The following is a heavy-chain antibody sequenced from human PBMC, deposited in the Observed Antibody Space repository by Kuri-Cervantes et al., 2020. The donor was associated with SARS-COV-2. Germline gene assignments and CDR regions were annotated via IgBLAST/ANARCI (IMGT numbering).Heavy chain of an antibody. V-gene: IGHV1-18*01. CDR2: IGTNNGNK. Sequence: ASVKVSCKASGYSLTNYDMVWVRQAPGQGLEWMGWIGTNNGNKVYAQKFQGRVTMTTDTSTNTASMELSSLRSEDTAVYYCARGPGLSDSRGYYYYYWGQGTLVTVSS. J-gene: IGHJ4*02. D-gene: IGHD3-22*01. CDR3: ARGPGLSDSRGYYYYY. CDR1: GYSLTNYD.